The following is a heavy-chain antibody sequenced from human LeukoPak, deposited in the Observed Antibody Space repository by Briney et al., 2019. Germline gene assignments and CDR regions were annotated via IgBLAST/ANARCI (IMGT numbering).Heavy chain of an antibody. V-gene: IGHV3-49*03. CDR2: IRSKAYGGTT. CDR1: GFTFCDYA. J-gene: IGHJ4*02. Sequence: GRSLRLSCTASGFTFCDYAMSWFRQAPGKGLEWGGFIRSKAYGGTTEYAASVKGRFTNSRDEAKMIAYLQRNSLKTEDTAVYYCTRVGELDYYVLSYFDYWGQGTLVTVSS. D-gene: IGHD3-10*02. CDR3: TRVGELDYYVLSYFDY.